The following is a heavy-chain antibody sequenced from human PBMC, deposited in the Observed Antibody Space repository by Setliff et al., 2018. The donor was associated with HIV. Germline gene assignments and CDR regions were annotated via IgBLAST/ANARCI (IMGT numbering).Heavy chain of an antibody. CDR1: GYTFINYG. D-gene: IGHD3-10*01. J-gene: IGHJ6*02. V-gene: IGHV1-18*01. CDR2: ISAYNGNT. CDR3: ARGDYGSGSYYPYYFYYGMDV. Sequence: GASVKVSCKASGYTFINYGISWVRQAPGQGLEWMGWISAYNGNTNYAQQLQGRVTMTTDTSTSTAYMELSSLRSEDTAVYYCARGDYGSGSYYPYYFYYGMDVWGQGTTVTVS.